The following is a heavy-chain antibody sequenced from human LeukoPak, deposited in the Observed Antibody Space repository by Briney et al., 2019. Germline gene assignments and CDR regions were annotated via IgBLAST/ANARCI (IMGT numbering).Heavy chain of an antibody. J-gene: IGHJ4*02. CDR2: IYYSGST. CDR3: ARRLGSGIFDY. Sequence: SQTLSLTCAVSGGSISSGSYYWSWIRQPPGKGLEWIGYIYYSGSTNYNPSLKSRVTISVDTSKNQFSLKLSSVTAADTAVYYCARRLGSGIFDYWGQGTLVTVSS. D-gene: IGHD1-20*01. CDR1: GGSISSGSYY. V-gene: IGHV4-61*01.